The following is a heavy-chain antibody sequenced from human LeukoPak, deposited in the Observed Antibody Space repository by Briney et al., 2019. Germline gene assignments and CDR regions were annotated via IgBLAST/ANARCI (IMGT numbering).Heavy chain of an antibody. CDR1: GYTFTSYG. CDR3: ARGGFHSLQNYYDSSAYWFYFDY. CDR2: ISAYNGNT. V-gene: IGHV1-18*01. J-gene: IGHJ4*02. D-gene: IGHD3-22*01. Sequence: ASVKVSCKASGYTFTSYGISWVRQAPGQGLEWMGWISAYNGNTNYAQKLQGRVTMTRNTSISTAYMELSSLRSEDTAVYYCARGGFHSLQNYYDSSAYWFYFDYWGQGTLVTVSS.